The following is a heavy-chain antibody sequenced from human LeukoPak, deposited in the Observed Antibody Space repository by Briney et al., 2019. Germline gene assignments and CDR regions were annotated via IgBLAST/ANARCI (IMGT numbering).Heavy chain of an antibody. Sequence: GESLKTSHKRSGYRFTSYWIGWVRQMPGKGREWMGIIYPCDSDTKYSPSLQGQVTISADKSISTAYLQWSSVKASDTAMYYCAGRCNSGYEFFDYWGQGTLVTVSS. CDR3: AGRCNSGYEFFDY. CDR1: GYRFTSYW. V-gene: IGHV5-51*01. J-gene: IGHJ4*02. D-gene: IGHD5-12*01. CDR2: IYPCDSDT.